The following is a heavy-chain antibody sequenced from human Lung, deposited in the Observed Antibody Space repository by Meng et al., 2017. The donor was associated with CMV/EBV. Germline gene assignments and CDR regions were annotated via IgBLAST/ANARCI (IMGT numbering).Heavy chain of an antibody. V-gene: IGHV4-39*07. CDR1: GGSISSSSYY. D-gene: IGHD2-2*01. CDR2: IYYSGST. J-gene: IGHJ5*02. Sequence: SETLSLXXTASGGSISSSSYYWGWIRQPPGKGLEWIGSIYYSGSTYYNPSLKSRVTISVDTSKNQFSRKLSSVTAADTAVYYCARVRIPAAIPWFDPSGQRTLVTVSS. CDR3: ARVRIPAAIPWFDP.